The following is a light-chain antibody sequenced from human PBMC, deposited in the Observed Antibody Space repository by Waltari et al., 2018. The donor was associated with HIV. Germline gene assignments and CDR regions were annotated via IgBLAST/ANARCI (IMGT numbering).Light chain of an antibody. CDR3: QQSYSTPFFT. CDR2: AAS. J-gene: IGKJ3*01. CDR1: QSISSY. Sequence: GDRVTITCRASQSISSYLNWYQQKPGKAPKLLIYAASSLQSGVPSRFSASGSGTDFTLTISSLQPEDFATYYCQQSYSTPFFTFGPGTKVDIK. V-gene: IGKV1-39*01.